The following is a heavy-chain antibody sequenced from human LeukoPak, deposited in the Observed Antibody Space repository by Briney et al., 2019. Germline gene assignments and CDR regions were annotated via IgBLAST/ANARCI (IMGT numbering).Heavy chain of an antibody. CDR3: ARDRESSSKGHFDY. V-gene: IGHV3-7*01. CDR2: IKQDGGEK. CDR1: GFSLSNYW. D-gene: IGHD2-15*01. J-gene: IGHJ4*02. Sequence: GGSLRLSCAASGFSLSNYWMNWVRQAPGKGLEWVANIKQDGGEKYYLDSVKGRFTISRDNAKNSLYLQMNSLRAEDTAVYYCARDRESSSKGHFDYWGQGTLVTVSS.